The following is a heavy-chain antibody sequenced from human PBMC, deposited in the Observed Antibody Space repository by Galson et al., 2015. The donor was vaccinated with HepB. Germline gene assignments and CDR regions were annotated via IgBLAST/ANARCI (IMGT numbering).Heavy chain of an antibody. CDR2: ITLIFDTT. CDR1: GGTLRGYA. Sequence: SVKVSCRASGGTLRGYAINWVRQAPGQGLEWMGRITLIFDTTYYAQKFQGRLTITADESTSTAYMELSSLTSEDTAVYYCARGSLTTIRNYFDYWGQGTLVTVAS. CDR3: ARGSLTTIRNYFDY. D-gene: IGHD4-11*01. V-gene: IGHV1-69*13. J-gene: IGHJ4*02.